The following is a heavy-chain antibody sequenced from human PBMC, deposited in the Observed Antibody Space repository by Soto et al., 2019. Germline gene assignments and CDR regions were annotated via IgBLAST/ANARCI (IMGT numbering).Heavy chain of an antibody. Sequence: QVQLVQSGAEVKKPGSSVKVSCKASGATFSSYAISWVRQAPGQGLEWMGGIIPIFGTANYAQKFQGRVTITADESTSTAYMERSSLRSEDTAVYYCARDTGSRGYSYGIDYWGQGTLVTVSS. CDR2: IIPIFGTA. J-gene: IGHJ4*02. CDR1: GATFSSYA. D-gene: IGHD5-18*01. CDR3: ARDTGSRGYSYGIDY. V-gene: IGHV1-69*12.